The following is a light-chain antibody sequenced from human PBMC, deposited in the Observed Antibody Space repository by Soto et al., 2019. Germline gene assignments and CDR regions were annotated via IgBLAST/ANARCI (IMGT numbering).Light chain of an antibody. J-gene: IGKJ3*01. CDR1: QSVSSY. V-gene: IGKV3-11*01. CDR3: QKRSNWPPGVS. Sequence: EIVLTQSPATLSLSPGERATLSCRASQSVSSYLAWYQQKPGQAPRLLIYDASNRATGIPARFSGSGSGTDFPLTSSTLEPEDFAVYYCQKRSNWPPGVSFGLGPKVEIK. CDR2: DAS.